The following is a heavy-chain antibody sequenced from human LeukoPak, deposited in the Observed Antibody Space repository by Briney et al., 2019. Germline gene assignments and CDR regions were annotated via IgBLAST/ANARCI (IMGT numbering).Heavy chain of an antibody. CDR2: IRYDGSNK. V-gene: IGHV3-30*02. CDR1: GFTFSSYG. J-gene: IGHJ4*02. Sequence: GGSLRLSCAASGFTFSSYGMHWVRQAPGKGLEWVAFIRYDGSNKYYADSVKGRFTISRDNSKNTLYLQMNSLRAEDTAVYYCVKDWRRRLIVVVPAALGDWGQGTLVTVSS. CDR3: VKDWRRRLIVVVPAALGD. D-gene: IGHD2-2*01.